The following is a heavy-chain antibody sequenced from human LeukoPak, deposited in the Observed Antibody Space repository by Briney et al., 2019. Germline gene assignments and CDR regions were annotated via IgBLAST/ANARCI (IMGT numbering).Heavy chain of an antibody. CDR3: ARAPKGYYDSSGYYGVVLDAFDI. CDR2: INHRGST. V-gene: IGHV4-34*01. Sequence: PSETLSLTCAVYGGSFSGYYWSWIRQPPGKGLEWIGEINHRGSTNYNPSLKSRVTISVDTSKNQFSLKLSSVTAADTAVYYCARAPKGYYDSSGYYGVVLDAFDIWGQGTMVTVSS. J-gene: IGHJ3*02. CDR1: GGSFSGYY. D-gene: IGHD3-22*01.